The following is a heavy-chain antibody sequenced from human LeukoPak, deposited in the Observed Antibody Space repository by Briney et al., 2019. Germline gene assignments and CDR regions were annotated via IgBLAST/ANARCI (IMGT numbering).Heavy chain of an antibody. CDR2: ISSSSTI. V-gene: IGHV3-48*01. CDR3: ARLYSSSSRAIDY. J-gene: IGHJ4*02. CDR1: GFTFSSYS. Sequence: PGGSLRLSCAASGFTFSSYSMNWVRQAPGKGLEWVSYISSSSTIYYADSVKGRFTISRDYAKNSLYLQMNSLRAEDTAVYYCARLYSSSSRAIDYWGQGTLVTVSS. D-gene: IGHD6-6*01.